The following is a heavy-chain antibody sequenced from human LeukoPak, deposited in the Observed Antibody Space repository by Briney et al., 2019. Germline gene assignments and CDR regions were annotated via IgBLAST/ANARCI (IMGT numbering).Heavy chain of an antibody. Sequence: ASVKVSCKASGYTFTNDDISWVRQATGQGLEWIGKMNSNSGNTGYAQKSQGRVTMTRSTSVSTVHMELNSLTSEDTAVYFCARSASGTGYTAWGQGTLVTVSS. J-gene: IGHJ4*02. CDR1: GYTFTNDD. CDR3: ARSASGTGYTA. CDR2: MNSNSGNT. D-gene: IGHD3-9*01. V-gene: IGHV1-8*01.